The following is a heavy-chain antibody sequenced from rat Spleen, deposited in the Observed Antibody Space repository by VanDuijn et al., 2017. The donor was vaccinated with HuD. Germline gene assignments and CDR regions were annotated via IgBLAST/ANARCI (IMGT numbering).Heavy chain of an antibody. CDR3: ARHLREASGVMDA. Sequence: QVRLKESGPGLVQPSQTLSLTCTVSGFSLTTHHVSWVRQPPGKSLVWMGIIWAGGGTNYNSAVKSRLSISRDTSKSQVLLEMNSLQPEDTGTYYCARHLREASGVMDAWGQGVSVTVSS. J-gene: IGHJ4*01. CDR2: IWAGGGT. D-gene: IGHD4-3*01. V-gene: IGHV2-72*01. CDR1: GFSLTTHH.